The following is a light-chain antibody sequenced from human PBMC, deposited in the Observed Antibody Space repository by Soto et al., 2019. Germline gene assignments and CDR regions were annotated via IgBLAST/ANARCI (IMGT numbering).Light chain of an antibody. Sequence: QSVLTQPPSVSEAPRQRVTISCSGSSSNIGNNAVNWYQQLPGKAPKLLIYYDDLLPSGVADRCSGSKSGTSASLAISGLQSEDEADYYWAAWEVSLNGVVFGGGTKLTVL. CDR3: AAWEVSLNGVV. CDR2: YDD. V-gene: IGLV1-36*01. J-gene: IGLJ2*01. CDR1: SSNIGNNA.